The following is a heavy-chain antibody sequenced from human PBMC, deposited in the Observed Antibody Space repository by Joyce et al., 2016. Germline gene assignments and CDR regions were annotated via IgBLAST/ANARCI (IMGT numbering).Heavy chain of an antibody. CDR1: GFTFRSYA. CDR3: AKVRFYDLDY. J-gene: IGHJ4*02. CDR2: SSGSGGTT. V-gene: IGHV3-23*01. D-gene: IGHD5/OR15-5a*01. Sequence: EVLLLESGGGLVQPGGSLGLSCAASGFTFRSYAMTWVRQAPGKGLEWVSSSSGSGGTTYYADSVKGRFTISRDNAKNRIYLQMNSLRAEDTAVYYCAKVRFYDLDYWGQGTLVSVSS.